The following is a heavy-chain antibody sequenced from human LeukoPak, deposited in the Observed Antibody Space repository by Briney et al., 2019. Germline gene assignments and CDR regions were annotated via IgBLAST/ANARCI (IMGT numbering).Heavy chain of an antibody. J-gene: IGHJ4*02. CDR3: ARDRDSSGYYYNSY. CDR2: ISSSSSYI. CDR1: GFTFSSYS. V-gene: IGHV3-21*01. D-gene: IGHD3-22*01. Sequence: GSLSLSCAASGFTFSSYSMNWVRQAPGKGLEWVSSISSSSSYIYYADSVKGRFTISRDNAKNSLYLQMNSLRAEDTAVYYCARDRDSSGYYYNSYWGQGTLVTVSS.